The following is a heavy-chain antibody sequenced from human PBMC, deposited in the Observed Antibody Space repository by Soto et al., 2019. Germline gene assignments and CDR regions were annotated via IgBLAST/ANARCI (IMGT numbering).Heavy chain of an antibody. D-gene: IGHD1-1*01. CDR2: MSHSGGT. V-gene: IGHV4-61*01. J-gene: IGHJ3*02. Sequence: PSETLSLTCAVCGGFVSSGNYYWSWIRQPPGEGLEWIGEMSHSGGTHFNPSLKSRVTISVDTSKNQFSLKMSSVTAADTALYYCARVERGTATTVVDAFDIWGPGTMVTVSS. CDR3: ARVERGTATTVVDAFDI. CDR1: GGFVSSGNYY.